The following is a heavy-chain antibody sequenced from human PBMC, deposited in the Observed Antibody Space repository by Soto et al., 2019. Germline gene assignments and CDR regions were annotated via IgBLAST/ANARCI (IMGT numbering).Heavy chain of an antibody. CDR2: IYSGGST. Sequence: GGSLRLSCAASGFTVSSNYMSWVRQAPGKGLEWVSVIYSGGSTYYADSVKGRFTISRDNSKNTLYLQMNSLRAEDTAVYYCARDFTGYSSGWYFQGAFDIWGQGTMVTVSS. D-gene: IGHD6-19*01. J-gene: IGHJ3*02. CDR1: GFTVSSNY. CDR3: ARDFTGYSSGWYFQGAFDI. V-gene: IGHV3-66*01.